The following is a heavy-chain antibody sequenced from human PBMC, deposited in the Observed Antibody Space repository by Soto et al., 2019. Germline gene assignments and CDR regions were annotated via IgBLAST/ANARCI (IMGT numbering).Heavy chain of an antibody. D-gene: IGHD6-19*01. V-gene: IGHV3-23*01. J-gene: IGHJ5*02. Sequence: GGSLRLSCAASGFTVSTYHMSWVRQAPGKGLEWVSAISGSGGSTYYADSVKGRFTISRDNSKNTLYLQMNSLRAEDTAVYYCAGHGGQWLNWFDPWGQGILVTVSS. CDR3: AGHGGQWLNWFDP. CDR2: ISGSGGST. CDR1: GFTVSTYH.